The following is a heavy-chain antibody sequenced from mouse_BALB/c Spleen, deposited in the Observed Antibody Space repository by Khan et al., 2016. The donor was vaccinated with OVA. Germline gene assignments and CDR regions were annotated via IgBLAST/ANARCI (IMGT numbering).Heavy chain of an antibody. V-gene: IGHV5-9-1*01. Sequence: EVELVESGGGLVEPGGSLKLSCAASGFTFSSFVMSWVRQTPEKRLEWVATISSAATYTYYPASLKGRFTISRDNAKNTLYLHMNSLRSDDTAIYYCTNGNYGWFAYWGLGTLVTVST. CDR3: TNGNYGWFAY. J-gene: IGHJ3*01. D-gene: IGHD2-1*01. CDR1: GFTFSSFV. CDR2: ISSAATYT.